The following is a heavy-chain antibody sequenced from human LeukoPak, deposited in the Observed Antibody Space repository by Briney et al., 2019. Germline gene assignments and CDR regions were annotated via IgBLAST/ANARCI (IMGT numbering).Heavy chain of an antibody. CDR1: GFTFSSYG. Sequence: PGGSLRLSCAASGFTFSSYGMHWVRQAPGKGLEWVAVISYDGSNKYYVESVKGRFTISRDNSKNTLYLQMNSLRAEDTAVYYCAKDHGKYYYDSGSHDYWGQGTLVTVSS. V-gene: IGHV3-30*18. CDR3: AKDHGKYYYDSGSHDY. J-gene: IGHJ4*02. CDR2: ISYDGSNK. D-gene: IGHD3-10*01.